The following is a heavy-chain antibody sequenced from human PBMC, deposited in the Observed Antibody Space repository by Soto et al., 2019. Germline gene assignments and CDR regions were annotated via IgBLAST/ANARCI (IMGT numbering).Heavy chain of an antibody. Sequence: GESLKISCKGSGYSFTSYWISWVRQMPGKGLEWMGRIDPSDSYTNYSPSFQGHVTISADKSISTAYLQWSSLKASETAMYYCARSRIGSSGLGWFDPWGQGTLVTVSS. CDR3: ARSRIGSSGLGWFDP. J-gene: IGHJ5*02. D-gene: IGHD3-22*01. CDR1: GYSFTSYW. CDR2: IDPSDSYT. V-gene: IGHV5-10-1*01.